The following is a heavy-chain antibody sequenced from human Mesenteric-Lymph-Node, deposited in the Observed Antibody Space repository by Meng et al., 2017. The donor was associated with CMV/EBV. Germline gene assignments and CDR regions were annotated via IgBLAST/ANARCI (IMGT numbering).Heavy chain of an antibody. J-gene: IGHJ4*02. CDR3: ARDLGHIRATMVRGVHPHY. CDR1: GGTFSSYA. D-gene: IGHD3-10*01. Sequence: ASVKVSCKASGGTFSSYAISWVRQAPGQGLEWMGWINPNSGGTNYAQKFQGRVTMTRDTSISTAYMELSRLRSDDTAVYYCARDLGHIRATMVRGVHPHYWGQGTLVTVSS. V-gene: IGHV1-2*02. CDR2: INPNSGGT.